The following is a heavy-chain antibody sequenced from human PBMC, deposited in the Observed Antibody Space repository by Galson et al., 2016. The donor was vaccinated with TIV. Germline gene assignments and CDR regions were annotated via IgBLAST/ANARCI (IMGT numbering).Heavy chain of an antibody. CDR3: AKAPGLTSPSWGLYDYHYYLDV. D-gene: IGHD3-16*01. CDR1: GGSITNYY. Sequence: ETLSLPCTVSGGSITNYYWNWIRQAPGEGLEWIGDVYYSGTTNYSPSLSSRVTISIDTSKNQFSLKLSSLTTADTAVYYCAKAPGLTSPSWGLYDYHYYLDVWGQGTTVTVSS. CDR2: VYYSGTT. V-gene: IGHV4-59*01. J-gene: IGHJ6*02.